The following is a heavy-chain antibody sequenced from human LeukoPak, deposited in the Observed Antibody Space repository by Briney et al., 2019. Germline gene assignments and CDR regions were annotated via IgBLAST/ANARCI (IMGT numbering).Heavy chain of an antibody. Sequence: NASETLSLTCAVYGGSFSGYYWSWIRQPPGKGLEWIGSIYHSGSTYYNPSLKSRVTISVDTSKNQFSLKLSSVTAADTAVYYCARDFGSSSGSCKDWGQGTLVTVSS. V-gene: IGHV4-34*01. CDR1: GGSFSGYY. D-gene: IGHD1-26*01. CDR3: ARDFGSSSGSCKD. CDR2: IYHSGST. J-gene: IGHJ4*02.